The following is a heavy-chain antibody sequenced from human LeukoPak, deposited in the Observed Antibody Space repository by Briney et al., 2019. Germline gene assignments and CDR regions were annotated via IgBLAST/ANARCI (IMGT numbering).Heavy chain of an antibody. CDR3: AKELGGWKLEWGGNYYYYYGMDV. D-gene: IGHD3-3*01. J-gene: IGHJ6*02. CDR1: GFTFSSYA. Sequence: GGSLRLSCAASGFTFSSYAMSWVRQAPGKGLEWVSAISGSGGSTYYADSVKGRFTISRDNSKNTLYLQMNSLRAEDTAVYYCAKELGGWKLEWGGNYYYYYGMDVWGQGTTVTVSS. CDR2: ISGSGGST. V-gene: IGHV3-23*01.